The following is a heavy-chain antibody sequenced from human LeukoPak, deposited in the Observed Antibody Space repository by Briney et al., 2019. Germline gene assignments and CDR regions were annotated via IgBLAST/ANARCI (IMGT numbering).Heavy chain of an antibody. V-gene: IGHV1-69*04. J-gene: IGHJ2*01. D-gene: IGHD2-8*01. Sequence: SVKVSCKASGGTFSSYAISWVRQAPGQGLEWMGRIIPILGIANYAQKFQGRVTITADKSTSTAYMELSSLRSEDTAVYYCVRDSNGPYWYFDLWGRGTLVTVSS. CDR2: IIPILGIA. CDR3: VRDSNGPYWYFDL. CDR1: GGTFSSYA.